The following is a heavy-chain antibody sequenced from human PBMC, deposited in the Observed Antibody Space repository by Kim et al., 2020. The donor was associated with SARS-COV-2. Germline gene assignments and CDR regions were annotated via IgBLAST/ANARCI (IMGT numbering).Heavy chain of an antibody. CDR3: ARAQGGATNSGWYYYYGMDV. CDR2: IYTSGST. Sequence: SETLSLTCTVSGGSISSGSYYWSWIRQPAGKGLEWIGRIYTSGSTNYNPSLKSRVTISVDTSKNQFSLKLSSVTAADTAVYYCARAQGGATNSGWYYYYGMDVWGQGTTVTVSS. J-gene: IGHJ6*02. D-gene: IGHD1-26*01. CDR1: GGSISSGSYY. V-gene: IGHV4-61*02.